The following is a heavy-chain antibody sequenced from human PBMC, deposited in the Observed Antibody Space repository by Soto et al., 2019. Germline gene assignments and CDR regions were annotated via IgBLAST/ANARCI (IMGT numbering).Heavy chain of an antibody. CDR1: GGSFSGYY. V-gene: IGHV4-34*01. CDR3: ARGITRIAPDKYYLDS. Sequence: SETLSLTCAVYGGSFSGYYCSWIRQPPGKGLEWIGEINHSGSSNYNPSLKSRVTISVDTSKNQFSLNLRSVTAADTAVYYCARGITRIAPDKYYLDSWGQGNLVTVSS. J-gene: IGHJ4*02. CDR2: INHSGSS. D-gene: IGHD3-22*01.